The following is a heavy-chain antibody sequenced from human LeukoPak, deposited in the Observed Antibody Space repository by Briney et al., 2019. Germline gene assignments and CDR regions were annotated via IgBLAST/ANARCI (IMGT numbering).Heavy chain of an antibody. J-gene: IGHJ4*02. CDR2: INPNSGPT. CDR1: VYTYTDYF. Sequence: ASLKFSCKASVYTYTDYFMHWVRQAPGQGIEWMVCINPNSGPTNYAQKCHGRVTITRDTSITTAYMELSGLTSDDTAVYFYANPLGLWSIFPWGYWGQGSQVTVSS. V-gene: IGHV1-2*02. CDR3: ANPLGLWSIFPWGY. D-gene: IGHD3-3*01.